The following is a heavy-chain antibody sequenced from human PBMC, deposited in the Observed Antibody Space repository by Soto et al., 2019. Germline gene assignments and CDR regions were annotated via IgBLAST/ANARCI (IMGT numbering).Heavy chain of an antibody. D-gene: IGHD6-13*01. CDR3: TRRQQLNWFDP. Sequence: SETLSLTCAVSGDSISSGGYSWSWIRQPPGKGLEWIGYIYRSGSTYYNQSLKSRVTISVDRSKNQFSLKLSSVTAADTAVYYCTRRQQLNWFDPWGQGTLVTVSS. CDR2: IYRSGST. J-gene: IGHJ5*02. V-gene: IGHV4-30-2*01. CDR1: GDSISSGGYS.